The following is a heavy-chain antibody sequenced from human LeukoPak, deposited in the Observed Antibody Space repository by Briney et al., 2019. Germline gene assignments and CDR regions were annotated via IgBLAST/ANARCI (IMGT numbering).Heavy chain of an antibody. D-gene: IGHD5-12*01. Sequence: GGSLRLSCAASGFTFSSYGMHWVRQSPGKGLEWVSSITSSSSYLFYADSVKGRFTISRDSVKNSLYLQMNSLRAEDTAVYYCASDYDSSFDYWGQGTLVTVSS. V-gene: IGHV3-21*01. J-gene: IGHJ4*02. CDR3: ASDYDSSFDY. CDR1: GFTFSSYG. CDR2: ITSSSSYL.